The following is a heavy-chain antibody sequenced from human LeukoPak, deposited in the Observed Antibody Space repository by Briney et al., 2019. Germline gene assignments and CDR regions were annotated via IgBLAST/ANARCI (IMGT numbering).Heavy chain of an antibody. CDR1: GFTFSSYW. Sequence: GGSLRLSCAASGFTFSSYWMSWVRQAPGKGLEWVANIKQDGSEKYYVDSVEGRFTISRDNAKNSLYLQMNSLRAEDTAVYYCARDGDSSGYYYFDYWGQGTLVTVSS. CDR2: IKQDGSEK. CDR3: ARDGDSSGYYYFDY. J-gene: IGHJ4*02. V-gene: IGHV3-7*01. D-gene: IGHD3-22*01.